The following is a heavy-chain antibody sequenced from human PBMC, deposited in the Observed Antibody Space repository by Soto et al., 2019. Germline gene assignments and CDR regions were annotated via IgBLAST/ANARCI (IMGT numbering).Heavy chain of an antibody. CDR2: IYYSGST. Sequence: PSETLSLTCTVSGGSISSYYWSWIRQPPGKGLEWIGYIYYSGSTNYNPSLKSRVTISVDTSKNQFSLKLSSVTAADTAVYYCASASDYGDYPFDYWGQGTLVTVSS. CDR3: ASASDYGDYPFDY. V-gene: IGHV4-59*01. J-gene: IGHJ4*02. CDR1: GGSISSYY. D-gene: IGHD4-17*01.